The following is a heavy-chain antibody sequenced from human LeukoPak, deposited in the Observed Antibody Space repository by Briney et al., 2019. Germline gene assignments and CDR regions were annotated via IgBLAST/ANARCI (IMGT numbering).Heavy chain of an antibody. J-gene: IGHJ6*02. V-gene: IGHV3-23*01. Sequence: GGSLRLSCAASGFTFSSYAMSWVRQAPGKGLEWVSAISGSGGSTYYADSVKGRFTISRDNSKNTLYLQMNSLRAEDTAVYYCAKDLSSGWYLGGDYYYYGMDVWGQGTTVTVSS. D-gene: IGHD6-19*01. CDR1: GFTFSSYA. CDR2: ISGSGGST. CDR3: AKDLSSGWYLGGDYYYYGMDV.